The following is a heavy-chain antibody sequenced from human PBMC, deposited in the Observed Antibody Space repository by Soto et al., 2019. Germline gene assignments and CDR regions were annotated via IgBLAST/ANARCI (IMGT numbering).Heavy chain of an antibody. Sequence: GGSLRLSCAASGFTFSSYWMSWVRQAPGKGLEWVANIKQDGSEKYYVDSVKGRFTISRDNAKNSLYLQMNSLRAEDTAVYYCARGRDPAPRSSPYYDYWGQGTLVTVSS. J-gene: IGHJ4*02. CDR3: ARGRDPAPRSSPYYDY. CDR2: IKQDGSEK. CDR1: GFTFSSYW. V-gene: IGHV3-7*01.